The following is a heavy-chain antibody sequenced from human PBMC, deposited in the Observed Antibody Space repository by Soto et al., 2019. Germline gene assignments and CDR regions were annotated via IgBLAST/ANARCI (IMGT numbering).Heavy chain of an antibody. CDR2: INHSGST. CDR1: GGSFSGYY. CDR3: ARGVDILPDY. J-gene: IGHJ4*02. D-gene: IGHD5-12*01. V-gene: IGHV4-34*01. Sequence: QVQLQQWGAGLLKPSETLSLTCAVYGGSFSGYYWSWIRQPPGKGLEWIGEINHSGSTNYNPSLKGRVTISVDTPKNQFSLKLSSVTAADTAVYYFARGVDILPDYWGQGTLVTVSS.